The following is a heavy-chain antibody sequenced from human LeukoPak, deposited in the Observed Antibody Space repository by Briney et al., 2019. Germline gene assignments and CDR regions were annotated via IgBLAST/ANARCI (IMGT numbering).Heavy chain of an antibody. V-gene: IGHV3-48*03. D-gene: IGHD3-10*01. Sequence: GGSLRLSCAVSGFTFSTSEMNWVRQAPGKGLEWVSYISDSGSAIYYADSVKGRLTISRDNAKNSLYLEMNSLRAEDRAIYYCARKKTRGLDYWGQGTLVTVSS. J-gene: IGHJ4*02. CDR1: GFTFSTSE. CDR2: ISDSGSAI. CDR3: ARKKTRGLDY.